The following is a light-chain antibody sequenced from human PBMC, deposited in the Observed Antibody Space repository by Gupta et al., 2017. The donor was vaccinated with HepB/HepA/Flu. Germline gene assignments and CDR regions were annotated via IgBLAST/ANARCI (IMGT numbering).Light chain of an antibody. Sequence: EIVLTQSPGTLSLSPGERAILSCRASQSVSSSHLVWYQHKPGQAPRLLIYGASSRATGIPDRFSGSGSGTDFILTISRLEPEDFAMYYCQQFVTSPYTFGQGTKVEIK. CDR1: QSVSSSH. CDR3: QQFVTSPYT. CDR2: GAS. J-gene: IGKJ2*01. V-gene: IGKV3-20*01.